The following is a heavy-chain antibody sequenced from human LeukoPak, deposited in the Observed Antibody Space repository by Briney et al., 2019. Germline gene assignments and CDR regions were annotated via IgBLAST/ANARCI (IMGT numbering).Heavy chain of an antibody. J-gene: IGHJ4*02. CDR3: ARGIGARFLEWLFDY. CDR2: MNPNSGNT. CDR1: GYTFTSYD. V-gene: IGHV1-8*03. D-gene: IGHD3-3*01. Sequence: GASVKVSCKASGYTFTSYDINWVRQATGQGLEWMGWMNPNSGNTGYGQKFQGRVTITRTTSISTAYMELSSLRSEDTAVYYCARGIGARFLEWLFDYWGQGTLVTVSS.